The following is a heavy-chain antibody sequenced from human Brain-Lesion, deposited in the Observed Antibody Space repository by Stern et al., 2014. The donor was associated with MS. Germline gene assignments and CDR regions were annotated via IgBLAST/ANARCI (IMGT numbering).Heavy chain of an antibody. CDR1: GFTFDDYA. V-gene: IGHV3-9*01. CDR2: ISWNSGTI. D-gene: IGHD1-14*01. J-gene: IGHJ4*02. Sequence: EVQLLESGGDLVQPGRSLRLSCAAFGFTFDDYAMHWVRQGPGKGLECVAGISWNSGTIGYADSVKGRFTTSRDNAYSSLYLQMNSLRPEDTALYYCARDITGSSAYFAYWGQGTLVTVSS. CDR3: ARDITGSSAYFAY.